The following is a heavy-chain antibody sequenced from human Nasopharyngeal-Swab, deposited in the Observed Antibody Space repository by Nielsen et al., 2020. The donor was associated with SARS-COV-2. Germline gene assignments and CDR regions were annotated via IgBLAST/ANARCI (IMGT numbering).Heavy chain of an antibody. J-gene: IGHJ4*02. V-gene: IGHV3-23*01. CDR1: GFTFSSYA. CDR3: AKTLSRIAGPPNYFDY. Sequence: GESLKISCAASGFTFSSYAMSWARQAPGKGLEWVSAISGSGGSTYYADSVKGRFTISRDNSKDTLYLQMNSLRAEDTAVYYCAKTLSRIAGPPNYFDYWGQGTLVTVSS. D-gene: IGHD6-6*01. CDR2: ISGSGGST.